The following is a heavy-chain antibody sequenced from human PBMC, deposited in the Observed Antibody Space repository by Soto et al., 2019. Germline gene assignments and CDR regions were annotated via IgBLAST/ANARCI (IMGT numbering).Heavy chain of an antibody. CDR3: GKDGQVSWTRSDY. D-gene: IGHD3-16*02. J-gene: IGHJ4*02. CDR2: ISGSGGST. V-gene: IGHV3-23*01. CDR1: GFTFSSYA. Sequence: EVQLLESGGGLVQPGGSLRLSCAASGFTFSSYAMSWVRQAPGKGLEWVSAISGSGGSTYYPDSVKGRFTITSDNTKNTLYLQINSLRAEDAAVYYCGKDGQVSWTRSDYWCQGTLVTVSS.